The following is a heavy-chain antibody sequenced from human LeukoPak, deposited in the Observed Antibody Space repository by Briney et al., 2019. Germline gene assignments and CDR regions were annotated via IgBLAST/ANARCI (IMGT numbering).Heavy chain of an antibody. Sequence: ASVKVSCKASGYTFTNYDINWVRQATGQGLEWMGWMNPNSGNTGYAQKFQGRVTITRNTSISTAYMELSSLRSEDTAVYYCTRSRPGTEDGQPDFDYWGQGTLVTVSS. CDR3: TRSRPGTEDGQPDFDY. V-gene: IGHV1-8*03. J-gene: IGHJ4*02. CDR2: MNPNSGNT. D-gene: IGHD3-10*01. CDR1: GYTFTNYD.